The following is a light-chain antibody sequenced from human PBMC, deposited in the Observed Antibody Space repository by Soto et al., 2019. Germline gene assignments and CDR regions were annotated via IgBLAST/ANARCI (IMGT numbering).Light chain of an antibody. V-gene: IGLV2-8*01. CDR1: SSDIGGYDY. CDR2: EVN. CDR3: SSYAGSNNLV. Sequence: QSALTQPPSASGSPGQSVTISCTGTSSDIGGYDYVSWYQQHPGKATKLIIYEVNKRPSGVPDRFSGSKSGNTASLTVSGLQAEDEADYYCSSYAGSNNLVFAGGTKVTVL. J-gene: IGLJ3*02.